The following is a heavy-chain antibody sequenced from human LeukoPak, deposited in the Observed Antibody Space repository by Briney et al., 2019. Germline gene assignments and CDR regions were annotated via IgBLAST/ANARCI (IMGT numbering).Heavy chain of an antibody. J-gene: IGHJ4*02. CDR3: AREDFDY. CDR2: ISYDGSNK. CDR1: GFTFSSYA. V-gene: IGHV3-30-3*01. Sequence: PGRSLRLSCAASGFTFSSYAMHWVRQAPGKGLEWVAVISYDGSNKYYADSVKGRFTISRGNSKNTLYLQMNSLRAEDTAVYYCAREDFDYWGQGTLVTVSS.